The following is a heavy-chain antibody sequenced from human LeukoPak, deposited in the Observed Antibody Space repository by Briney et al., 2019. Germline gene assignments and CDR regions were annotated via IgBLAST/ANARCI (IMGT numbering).Heavy chain of an antibody. Sequence: ASVKVSCKASGYTFTSYGISWVRQAPGQGLEWMGWISAYNGNTNYAQKLQGRVTMTTYTSTSTAYMELRSLRSDDTAVYYCASIGCSSTSCQNNWFDPWGQGTLVTVSS. CDR2: ISAYNGNT. CDR1: GYTFTSYG. J-gene: IGHJ5*02. CDR3: ASIGCSSTSCQNNWFDP. D-gene: IGHD2-2*01. V-gene: IGHV1-18*01.